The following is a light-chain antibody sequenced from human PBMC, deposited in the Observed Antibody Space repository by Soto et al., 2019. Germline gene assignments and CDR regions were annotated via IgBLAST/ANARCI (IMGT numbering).Light chain of an antibody. Sequence: EIVLTQSPGTLSLSPGERATLSCRASQTVSSVHLAWYQQKPGQAPRLFIYGASSRATGIPDRFSGSGSGTDFTLTISRLESEDFAIYYCQRYNNWPLTFGGGTKVESK. CDR3: QRYNNWPLT. J-gene: IGKJ4*01. V-gene: IGKV3-20*01. CDR2: GAS. CDR1: QTVSSVH.